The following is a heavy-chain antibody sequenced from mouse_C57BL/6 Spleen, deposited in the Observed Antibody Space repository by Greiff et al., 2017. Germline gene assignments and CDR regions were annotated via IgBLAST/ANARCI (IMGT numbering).Heavy chain of an antibody. CDR2: IRNKANGYTT. J-gene: IGHJ2*01. CDR1: GFTFTDYY. D-gene: IGHD2-1*01. CDR3: ARLAYGNYFDY. Sequence: EVKVVESGGGLVQPGGSLSLSCAASGFTFTDYYMSWVRQPPGKALEWLGFIRNKANGYTTEYSASVKGRFTISRDNYQSILYLQMNALRAEDSATYYCARLAYGNYFDYWGQGTTLTVSS. V-gene: IGHV7-3*01.